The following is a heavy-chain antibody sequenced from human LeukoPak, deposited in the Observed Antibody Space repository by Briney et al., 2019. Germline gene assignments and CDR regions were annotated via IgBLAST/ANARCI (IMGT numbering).Heavy chain of an antibody. J-gene: IGHJ4*02. CDR3: AKEAYSGSSFDF. Sequence: GGSLRLSCAASGFTFDDYAMHWVRQAPGKGLEWVSLISWDGGSTYYADSVKGRFTISRANSKNTLYLQMNRLRADDMAIYYCAKEAYSGSSFDFWGQGTLVTVSS. CDR2: ISWDGGST. V-gene: IGHV3-43D*03. D-gene: IGHD6-6*01. CDR1: GFTFDDYA.